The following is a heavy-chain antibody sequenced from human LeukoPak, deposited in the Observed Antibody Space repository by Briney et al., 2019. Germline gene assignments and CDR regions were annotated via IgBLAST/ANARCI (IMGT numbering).Heavy chain of an antibody. CDR1: GGSISSHY. J-gene: IGHJ6*03. V-gene: IGHV4-59*11. CDR3: ARSSSLSYYYYYMDV. D-gene: IGHD2/OR15-2a*01. Sequence: SETLSLTCTVSGGSISSHYSSWIRQPPGRGLEWIGYIYYSGSTNYNPSLKRRVTISVDTSKNQFSLKLSSVTAADTAVYYCARSSSLSYYYYYMDVWGKGTTVTVSS. CDR2: IYYSGST.